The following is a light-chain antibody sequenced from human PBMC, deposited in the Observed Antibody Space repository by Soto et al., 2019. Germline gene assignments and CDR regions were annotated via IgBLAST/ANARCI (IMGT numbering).Light chain of an antibody. CDR3: QQRSNWPIT. CDR1: RSVSSY. Sequence: EIVLTQSPATLSLSPGESATLSCRATRSVSSYLAWYQQKPGQAPRLLIYDASSRPTDIPARFSGSGSGTDFTLTISSLEPEGFALYYCQQRSNWPITFGQGTRLENK. V-gene: IGKV3-11*01. J-gene: IGKJ5*01. CDR2: DAS.